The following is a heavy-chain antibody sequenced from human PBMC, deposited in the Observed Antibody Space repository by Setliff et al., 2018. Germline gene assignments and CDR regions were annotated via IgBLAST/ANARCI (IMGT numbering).Heavy chain of an antibody. D-gene: IGHD3-3*01. CDR1: GYTFTGYY. Sequence: ASVKVSCKASGYTFTGYYMHWVRQAPGQGLEWMGWINPNSGNTGYAQKFQGRVTITRNTSISTAYMELSSLRSEDTAVYYCARRGLGYDFWSGYYTMYYFDYWGQGTLVTVSS. J-gene: IGHJ4*02. CDR3: ARRGLGYDFWSGYYTMYYFDY. V-gene: IGHV1-8*03. CDR2: INPNSGNT.